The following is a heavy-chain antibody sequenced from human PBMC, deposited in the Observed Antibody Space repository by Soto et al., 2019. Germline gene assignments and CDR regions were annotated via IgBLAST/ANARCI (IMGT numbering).Heavy chain of an antibody. CDR2: ISGISTTI. Sequence: GSLRLSCAASGFTFSTYSMSWVRQAPGKGLEWVSFISGISTTIYYADSVKGRFTVSRDNAKNTLYLQMSSLRDEDTGVYYCARDGRTMDVWGRGTTVTVSS. CDR3: ARDGRTMDV. CDR1: GFTFSTYS. V-gene: IGHV3-48*02. J-gene: IGHJ6*02.